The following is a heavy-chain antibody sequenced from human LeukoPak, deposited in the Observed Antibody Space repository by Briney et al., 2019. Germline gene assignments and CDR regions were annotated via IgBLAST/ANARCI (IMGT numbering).Heavy chain of an antibody. CDR1: GDSVSSNSAA. CDR2: TYYKSKWYN. Sequence: SRTLSLTCAISGDSVSSNSAAWNWIGQSPSRGLEWLGRTYYKSKWYNDYAVSVKSRIIINPDTSKNQFSLQLNSVTPEDTAVYYCARNRPGSGNDYWGQGTLVTVSS. CDR3: ARNRPGSGNDY. V-gene: IGHV6-1*01. J-gene: IGHJ4*02. D-gene: IGHD6-19*01.